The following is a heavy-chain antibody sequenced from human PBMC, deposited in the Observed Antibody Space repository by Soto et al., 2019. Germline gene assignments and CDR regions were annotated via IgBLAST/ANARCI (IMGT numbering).Heavy chain of an antibody. CDR2: IYYSGST. D-gene: IGHD3-9*01. J-gene: IGHJ5*02. CDR1: GGSISSGDYY. CDR3: ARVDYGFDWDLNENWSDP. V-gene: IGHV4-30-4*01. Sequence: PSETLSLTCTVSGGSISSGDYYWSWIRQPPGKGLEWIGYIYYSGSTYYNPSLKSRVTISVDTSKNQFSLKLSSVTAADTAVYYCARVDYGFDWDLNENWSDPWRPGTLVTVSS.